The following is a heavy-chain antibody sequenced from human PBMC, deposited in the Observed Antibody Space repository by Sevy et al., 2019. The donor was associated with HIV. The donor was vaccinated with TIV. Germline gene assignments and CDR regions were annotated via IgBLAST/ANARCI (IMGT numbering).Heavy chain of an antibody. V-gene: IGHV3-7*03. J-gene: IGHJ4*02. CDR3: VRQGEMTTFY. CDR2: MNRNGSDK. Sequence: GGSLRLSYAASGFVLSAYAMSWVRQAPGKGLEWVANMNRNGSDKSYVDSVRGRFTISRDNDKKSLCLQMNSLRAEDTAVYFCVRQGEMTTFYWGQGTLVTVSS. CDR1: GFVLSAYA. D-gene: IGHD4-4*01.